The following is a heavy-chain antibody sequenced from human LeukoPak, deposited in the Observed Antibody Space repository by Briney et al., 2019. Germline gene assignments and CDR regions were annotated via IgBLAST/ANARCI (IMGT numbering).Heavy chain of an antibody. Sequence: ASVKVSCKASGYTFTSYGISWVRQAPGQGLEWMGWINPNSGGTNYAQKFQGRVTMTRDTSISTAYMELSRLRSDDTAVYYCARTFRSTNWFDPWGQGTLVTVSS. V-gene: IGHV1-2*02. CDR2: INPNSGGT. D-gene: IGHD2/OR15-2a*01. J-gene: IGHJ5*02. CDR1: GYTFTSYG. CDR3: ARTFRSTNWFDP.